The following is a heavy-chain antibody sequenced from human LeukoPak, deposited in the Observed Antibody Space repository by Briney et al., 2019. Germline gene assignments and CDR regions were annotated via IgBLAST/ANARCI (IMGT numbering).Heavy chain of an antibody. CDR3: ARDAYYDFWSGYYIRGAFDI. D-gene: IGHD3-3*01. V-gene: IGHV3-20*04. CDR2: INWNGGST. Sequence: GGSLRLSCAASGFTFDDYGMSWVRQAPGKGLEWVSGINWNGGSTGYADSVKGRFTISRDNAKNSLYLQMNSLRAEDTVLYYCARDAYYDFWSGYYIRGAFDIWGQGTMVTVSS. CDR1: GFTFDDYG. J-gene: IGHJ3*02.